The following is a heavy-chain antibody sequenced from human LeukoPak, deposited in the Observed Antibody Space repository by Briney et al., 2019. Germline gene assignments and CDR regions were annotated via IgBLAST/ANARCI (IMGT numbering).Heavy chain of an antibody. CDR3: ARDAALLPGKYYYYMDV. J-gene: IGHJ6*03. Sequence: GGSLRLSCVASGFTLGDYNMNWVRQAPGKGLEWVSAITRSSTYMNYADSLKGRFIISRDNAKNSMYLQMNSLTAEDTAVYFCARDAALLPGKYYYYMDVWGKGTTVIVSS. D-gene: IGHD6-25*01. V-gene: IGHV3-21*01. CDR1: GFTLGDYN. CDR2: ITRSSTYM.